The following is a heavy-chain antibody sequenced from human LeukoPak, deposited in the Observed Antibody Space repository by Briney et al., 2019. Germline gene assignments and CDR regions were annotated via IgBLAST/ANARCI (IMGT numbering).Heavy chain of an antibody. CDR1: GYTFTSYY. CDR2: INPSSGST. CDR3: ARRAGDHYYFDY. D-gene: IGHD7-27*01. V-gene: IGHV1-46*01. Sequence: GASVKVSCKASGYTFTSYYMHWVRQAPGQGLEWMGIINPSSGSTSYAQKFQDRVKMTRDTSRSTVYMGPSSLRSEDTAVYYCARRAGDHYYFDYWGQGTLVTVSS. J-gene: IGHJ4*02.